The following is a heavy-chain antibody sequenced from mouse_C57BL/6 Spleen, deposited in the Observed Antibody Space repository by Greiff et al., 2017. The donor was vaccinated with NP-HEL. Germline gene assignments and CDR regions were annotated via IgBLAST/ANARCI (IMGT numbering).Heavy chain of an antibody. V-gene: IGHV1-61*01. CDR2: IYPSDSET. Sequence: QVQLQQPGAELVRPGSSVKLSCKASGYTFTSYWMDWVKQRPGQGLEWIGNIYPSDSETHYNQKFKDKATLTVDKSSSTAYMQLSSLTSEDSAVYYCARGGLRPYYAMDYWGQGTSVTVSS. CDR1: GYTFTSYW. D-gene: IGHD1-1*01. J-gene: IGHJ4*01. CDR3: ARGGLRPYYAMDY.